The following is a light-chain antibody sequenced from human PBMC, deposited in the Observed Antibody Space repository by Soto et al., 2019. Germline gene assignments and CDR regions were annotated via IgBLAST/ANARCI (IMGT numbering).Light chain of an antibody. CDR3: SSYAGSNNHVV. CDR1: SSDAGGYNY. CDR2: EVS. J-gene: IGLJ2*01. V-gene: IGLV2-8*01. Sequence: QSVLTQPPSASGSPGQSVTISCTGTSSDAGGYNYVSWYQQHPGKAPKLMIYEVSKRPSGVPDRFSGSKSGNTASLTVSGLQAEDEADYYCSSYAGSNNHVVFGGGTKVTVL.